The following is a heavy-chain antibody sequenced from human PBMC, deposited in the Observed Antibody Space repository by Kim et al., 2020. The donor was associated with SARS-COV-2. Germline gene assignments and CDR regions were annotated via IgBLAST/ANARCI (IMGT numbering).Heavy chain of an antibody. CDR2: IYYSAST. J-gene: IGHJ4*02. Sequence: SETLSLTCTVSGGSISSSSYYWGWIRQPPGKGLEWIGSIYYSASTYYNPSLKSRVTISVDTSKNQFSLKLSSVTAADTAVYYCARAPGVVVAATLFDYWGQGTLVTVSS. CDR3: ARAPGVVVAATLFDY. D-gene: IGHD2-15*01. CDR1: GGSISSSSYY. V-gene: IGHV4-39*07.